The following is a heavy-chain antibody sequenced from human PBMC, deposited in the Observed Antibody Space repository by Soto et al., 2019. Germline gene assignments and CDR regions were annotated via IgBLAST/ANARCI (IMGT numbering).Heavy chain of an antibody. D-gene: IGHD4-17*01. CDR3: ASYADYTTCWFGY. V-gene: IGHV5-51*01. CDR1: GYSFTSYW. CDR2: IYPGDSDT. Sequence: GESRNISCKGSGYSFTSYWIGWVRQMPGKGLEWMGIIYPGDSDTRYSPSFQGQVTISADKSISTAYLQWSSLKASDTAIYDCASYADYTTCWFGYWGQGTPVTVSS. J-gene: IGHJ5*01.